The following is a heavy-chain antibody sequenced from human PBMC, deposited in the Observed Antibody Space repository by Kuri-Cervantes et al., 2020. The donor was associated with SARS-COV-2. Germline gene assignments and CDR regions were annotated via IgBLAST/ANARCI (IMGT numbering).Heavy chain of an antibody. CDR2: IYYSGST. CDR1: GGSVSSGSHY. V-gene: IGHV4-61*01. CDR3: ARTLDYYGSGTYCFDY. J-gene: IGHJ4*02. Sequence: GSLRLSCIVSGGSVSSGSHYWSWIRQPPGKGLEWIGYIYYSGSTKYNPSLKSRVTMSVDTSKNQFSLKLNSVTPADTAVYYSARTLDYYGSGTYCFDYWGQGTLVTVSS. D-gene: IGHD3-10*01.